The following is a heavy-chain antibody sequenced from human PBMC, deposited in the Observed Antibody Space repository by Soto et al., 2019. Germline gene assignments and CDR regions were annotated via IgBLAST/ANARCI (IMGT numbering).Heavy chain of an antibody. Sequence: EVQLLESGGGLVQPGGSLRLSCAASGFPFGRSAMSWVRQAPGMGLEWVSTIISDTARTHYADSVKGRFTISRDSSRNTRFLQMTSLRAADTAVYYCATQDCSGAACSPPGWGQGTLVTVSS. CDR2: IISDTART. D-gene: IGHD2-15*01. J-gene: IGHJ4*02. CDR3: ATQDCSGAACSPPG. CDR1: GFPFGRSA. V-gene: IGHV3-23*01.